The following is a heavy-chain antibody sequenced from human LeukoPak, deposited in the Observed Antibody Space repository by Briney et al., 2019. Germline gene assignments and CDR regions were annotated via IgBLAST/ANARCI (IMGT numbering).Heavy chain of an antibody. V-gene: IGHV1-69*01. Sequence: ASVKVSCKASGGTFSSYAINWVRQAPGQGLKWMGGIIPIFGTPNYAQKFQDRVTITADESTSTAYMELSSLRSEDTAVYYCARCRQWLIKDLACDAFDIWGQGTMVTVSS. CDR1: GGTFSSYA. CDR2: IIPIFGTP. CDR3: ARCRQWLIKDLACDAFDI. J-gene: IGHJ3*02. D-gene: IGHD6-19*01.